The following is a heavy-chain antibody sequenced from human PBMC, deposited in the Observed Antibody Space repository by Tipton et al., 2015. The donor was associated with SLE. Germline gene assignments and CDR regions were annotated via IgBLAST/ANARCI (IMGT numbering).Heavy chain of an antibody. J-gene: IGHJ4*02. CDR1: GGSISSYY. D-gene: IGHD2-15*01. V-gene: IGHV4-59*12. CDR2: IYHSGST. Sequence: TLSLTCTVSGGSISSYYWSWIRQPPGKGLEWIGSIYHSGSTIHNPSLKSRVTMSVDTSKNQFSLKLSSVTAADPAVYYCAREPRSGGHDYWGQGTLVIVPS. CDR3: AREPRSGGHDY.